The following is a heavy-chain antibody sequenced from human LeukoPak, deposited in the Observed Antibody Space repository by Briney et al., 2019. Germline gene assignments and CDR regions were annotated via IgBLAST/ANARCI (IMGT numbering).Heavy chain of an antibody. D-gene: IGHD5-24*01. V-gene: IGHV3-73*01. CDR2: IRSKANNYAT. J-gene: IGHJ3*01. CDR3: TPWQSDAFDF. Sequence: GGSLRLSCAASGFTFSSYGMYWVRQASGKGLEWVGRIRSKANNYATAYAASVKGRFTISRDDSKNTVYLQMNSLKTEDTAIYYCTPWQSDAFDFWGQGTMVTVSS. CDR1: GFTFSSYG.